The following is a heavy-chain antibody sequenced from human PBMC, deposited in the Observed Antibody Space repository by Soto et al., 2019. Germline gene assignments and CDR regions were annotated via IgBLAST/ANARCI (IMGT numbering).Heavy chain of an antibody. Sequence: SVKVSCKASGGTFSSYAISWVRQSPGQGLEWMGGIIPIFGTANYAQKFQGRVTITADKSTSTAYMELSSLRSEDTAVYYCAREDRGYSGYDVDYWGQGTLVTVSS. CDR2: IIPIFGTA. CDR3: AREDRGYSGYDVDY. D-gene: IGHD5-12*01. J-gene: IGHJ4*02. V-gene: IGHV1-69*06. CDR1: GGTFSSYA.